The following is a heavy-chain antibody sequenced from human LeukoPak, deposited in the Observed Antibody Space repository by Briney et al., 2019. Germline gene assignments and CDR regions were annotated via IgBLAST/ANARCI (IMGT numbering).Heavy chain of an antibody. CDR3: ARDIAAAGTRYFDY. J-gene: IGHJ4*02. D-gene: IGHD6-13*01. CDR2: IYYSGST. CDR1: GGSISSYY. V-gene: IGHV4-59*12. Sequence: PSETLSLTCTVSGGSISSYYWSWIRQPPGKGLEWIGYIYYSGSTNYNPSLKSRVTISVDTSKNQFSLKLSSVTAADTAVYYCARDIAAAGTRYFDYWGQGTLVTVSS.